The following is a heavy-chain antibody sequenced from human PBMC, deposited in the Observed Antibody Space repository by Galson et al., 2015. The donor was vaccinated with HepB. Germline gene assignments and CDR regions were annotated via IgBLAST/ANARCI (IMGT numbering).Heavy chain of an antibody. J-gene: IGHJ5*02. D-gene: IGHD2-2*01. Sequence: SLRLSCAASGFTFSNAWMSWVRQAPGKGLEWVANIKQDGSEKYYVDSVKGRFTISRDNAKNSLYLQMNSLRAEDTAVYYCARRGIVVVPAAMPGNWFDPWGQGTLVTVSS. CDR1: GFTFSNAW. V-gene: IGHV3-7*01. CDR3: ARRGIVVVPAAMPGNWFDP. CDR2: IKQDGSEK.